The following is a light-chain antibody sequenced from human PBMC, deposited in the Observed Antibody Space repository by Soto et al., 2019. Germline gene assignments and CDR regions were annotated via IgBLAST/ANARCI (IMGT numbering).Light chain of an antibody. V-gene: IGKV3-20*01. CDR3: QQYDSSLGLT. Sequence: EIVLTQSPGTLSLSPGERATLSCRASQSVSSSYLAWYQQKPGQAPRLLIYGASSRATGIPDRFRGSGSGKDFTLTISRREPEEFSVYYCQQYDSSLGLTFGGGTKVEIK. J-gene: IGKJ4*01. CDR2: GAS. CDR1: QSVSSSY.